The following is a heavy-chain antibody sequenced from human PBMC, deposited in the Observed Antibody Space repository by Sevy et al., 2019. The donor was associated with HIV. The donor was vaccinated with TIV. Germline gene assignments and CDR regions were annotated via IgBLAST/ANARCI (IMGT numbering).Heavy chain of an antibody. V-gene: IGHV3-23*01. CDR2: ISESGGTT. CDR1: GFTFSSYA. CDR3: AREGIAAAGFDY. J-gene: IGHJ4*02. Sequence: GGSLRLSCAASGFTFSSYAMSWVRQAPGKGLEWVSSISESGGTTYYADSVKGRFTISRDSSENTLYLQMNSLRAEDTAVYYCAREGIAAAGFDYWGQGTLVTVSS. D-gene: IGHD6-13*01.